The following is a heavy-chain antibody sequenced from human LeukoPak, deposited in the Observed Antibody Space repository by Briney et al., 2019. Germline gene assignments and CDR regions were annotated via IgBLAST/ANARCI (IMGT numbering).Heavy chain of an antibody. D-gene: IGHD3-16*01. CDR3: ARDPGGHWGFDY. CDR1: GYTFTSHG. V-gene: IGHV1-18*04. Sequence: ASVTVSFTASGYTFTSHGLSWARQAPGQGFEWMGWISVSSGATNYAQKFHDRITMTTDTSTSTAYMELRSLRSDDTAVYYCARDPGGHWGFDYWGQGALVTVSS. J-gene: IGHJ4*02. CDR2: ISVSSGAT.